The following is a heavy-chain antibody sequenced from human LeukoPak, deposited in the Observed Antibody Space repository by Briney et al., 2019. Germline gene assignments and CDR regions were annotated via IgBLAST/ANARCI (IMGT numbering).Heavy chain of an antibody. CDR1: GYTFTSDG. V-gene: IGHV1-18*01. D-gene: IGHD3-9*01. J-gene: IGHJ6*02. CDR2: ISAYNGNT. CDR3: ARDSTSLTGYYKYYYYGMDV. Sequence: DSVKVSCKASGYTFTSDGISWVRQAPGQGLEWMGWISAYNGNTNYAQKLQGRVTMTTDTSTSTAYMELRSLRSDDTAVYYCARDSTSLTGYYKYYYYGMDVWGQGTTVTVSS.